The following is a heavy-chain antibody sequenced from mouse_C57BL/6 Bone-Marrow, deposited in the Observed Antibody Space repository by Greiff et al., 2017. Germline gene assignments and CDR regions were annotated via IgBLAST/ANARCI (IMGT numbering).Heavy chain of an antibody. CDR2: IYPRSGNT. D-gene: IGHD2-4*01. J-gene: IGHJ2*01. Sequence: QVQLKQSGAELARPGASVKLSCKASGYTFTSYGISWVKQRTEQGLEWIGEIYPRSGNTYYNEKFKGKATLTADKSSSTAYMELRSLTSEDSAVYFCARGGLRRGRYFDYWGQGTTLTVSS. CDR3: ARGGLRRGRYFDY. V-gene: IGHV1-81*01. CDR1: GYTFTSYG.